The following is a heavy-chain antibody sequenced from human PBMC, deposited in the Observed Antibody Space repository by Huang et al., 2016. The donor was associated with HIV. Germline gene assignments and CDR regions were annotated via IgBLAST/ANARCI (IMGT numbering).Heavy chain of an antibody. D-gene: IGHD3-3*01. J-gene: IGHJ6*02. CDR1: GGSFTGNY. CDR2: VNDSGAH. Sequence: QMQLQQRGAGLLKPSETLSLTCGVSGGSFTGNYLTWIRQAPGKGLEWIGEVNDSGAHNYKPSRNGRGTISLDKSNRELSLNLRSVTAADTAVYYCARQWTILEWLLGLDVWGQGTTVIVSS. V-gene: IGHV4-34*02. CDR3: ARQWTILEWLLGLDV.